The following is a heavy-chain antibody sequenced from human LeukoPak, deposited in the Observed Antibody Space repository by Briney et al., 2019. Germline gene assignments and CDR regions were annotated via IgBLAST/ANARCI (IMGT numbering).Heavy chain of an antibody. CDR3: ARDLHRVIVVVPAAIGGMDV. CDR1: GYTFTGYY. CDR2: INPNRGGT. V-gene: IGHV1-2*02. J-gene: IGHJ6*03. D-gene: IGHD2-2*01. Sequence: ASVKLSCKAPGYTFTGYYMHWVRQAPGQGLEWMGWINPNRGGTNYAQKFQGRVTMTRDTSISTAYMELSRLRSDDTAVYYCARDLHRVIVVVPAAIGGMDVWGKGTTVTVSS.